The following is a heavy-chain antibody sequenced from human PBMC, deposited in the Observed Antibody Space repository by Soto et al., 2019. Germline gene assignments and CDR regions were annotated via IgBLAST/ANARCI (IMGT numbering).Heavy chain of an antibody. V-gene: IGHV1-2*02. J-gene: IGHJ4*02. Sequence: SXKVSFKASGYSXTGYYINLVRQAPGQGLEWMGWINPDSCATNYAQNFQGRVTLTSDTSISTASMDLTSLTSDDTAVYYCARGDYGTGGYPFPYFDYWGQGTLGTVS. CDR3: ARGDYGTGGYPFPYFDY. CDR2: INPDSCAT. CDR1: GYSXTGYY. D-gene: IGHD2-8*02.